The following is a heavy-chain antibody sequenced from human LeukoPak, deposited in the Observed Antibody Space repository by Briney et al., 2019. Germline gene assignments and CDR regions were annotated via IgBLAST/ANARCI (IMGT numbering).Heavy chain of an antibody. J-gene: IGHJ4*02. CDR2: IRSKAYGGTT. Sequence: GGSLRLSCTASGFTFCDYAMSWVRQAPGKGLEWVGFIRSKAYGGTTEYAASVKGRFTISRDDSKSIAYLQMNSLKTEDTAVYYCTRTTTVYEFTDYWGQGTLVTVSS. D-gene: IGHD2-8*01. CDR1: GFTFCDYA. V-gene: IGHV3-49*04. CDR3: TRTTTVYEFTDY.